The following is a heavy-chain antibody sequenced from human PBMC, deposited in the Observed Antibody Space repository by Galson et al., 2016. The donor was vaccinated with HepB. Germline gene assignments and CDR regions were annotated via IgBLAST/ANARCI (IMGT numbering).Heavy chain of an antibody. J-gene: IGHJ4*02. V-gene: IGHV3-53*01. CDR2: IYSGGAT. Sequence: SLRLSCAASGFIVSSHYMNWVRQAPGKGLEWVSIIYSGGATYYADSVKGRFTISRDNPKNTVYPQMNTLKDEDTAVYYCARDPGRIAAAGHLDSWGQGTLVTVSS. CDR3: ARDPGRIAAAGHLDS. CDR1: GFIVSSHY. D-gene: IGHD6-13*01.